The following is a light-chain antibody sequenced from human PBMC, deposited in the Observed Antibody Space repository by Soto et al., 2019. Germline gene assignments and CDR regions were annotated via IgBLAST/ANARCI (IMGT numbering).Light chain of an antibody. J-gene: IGKJ4*01. Sequence: EVLLTPSPATLSVPPGERVTHSCSAIQGIGGTFAWYQHKPGQSPRRLIYGTSARATGVPARFSGSSSGPDFTLTITSLESEDFAIYYCQRYNNWPRTFGGETKV. CDR1: QGIGGT. V-gene: IGKV3-15*01. CDR2: GTS. CDR3: QRYNNWPRT.